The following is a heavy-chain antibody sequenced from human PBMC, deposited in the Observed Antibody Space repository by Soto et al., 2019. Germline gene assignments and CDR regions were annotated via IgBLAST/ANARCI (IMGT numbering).Heavy chain of an antibody. CDR3: ARGSSGAFDI. Sequence: QVQLVQSGAEVKKPGASVKVSCKASGYTLTTYSMHWVRQAPGQRLEWMGWMNPLNGDTKYSQRFQGRLPIIRDTSASTDSMELSSLRPEDTAIDYCARGSSGAFDIWGQGTMVTVSS. J-gene: IGHJ3*02. CDR1: GYTLTTYS. D-gene: IGHD6-19*01. V-gene: IGHV1-3*01. CDR2: MNPLNGDT.